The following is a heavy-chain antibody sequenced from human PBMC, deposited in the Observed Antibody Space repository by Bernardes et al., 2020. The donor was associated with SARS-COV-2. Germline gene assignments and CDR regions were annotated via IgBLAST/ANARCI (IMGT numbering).Heavy chain of an antibody. D-gene: IGHD2-15*01. J-gene: IGHJ4*02. V-gene: IGHV3-48*01. Sequence: GGSLRLSCAESGFILTTYSMSWVRQAPGKGLEWLLFISSGGDTRHDADSVRGRFTVSRDDAKNSVYLQMNSLRAEDTAVYYCARGWRENSFDYWGQGALFTDSS. CDR2: ISSGGDTR. CDR1: GFILTTYS. CDR3: ARGWRENSFDY.